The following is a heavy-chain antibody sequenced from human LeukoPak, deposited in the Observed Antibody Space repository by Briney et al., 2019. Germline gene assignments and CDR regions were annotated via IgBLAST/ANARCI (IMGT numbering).Heavy chain of an antibody. J-gene: IGHJ4*02. CDR3: AKWGRSYYGLFDY. V-gene: IGHV3-30*02. CDR2: IRYDGGNK. CDR1: GFTFSSYG. D-gene: IGHD1-26*01. Sequence: SGGSLRLSCAASGFTFSSYGMHWVRQAPGKGLEWVAFIRYDGGNKYYADSVKGRFTISRDNSKNTLYLQMNSLRAEDTAVYYFAKWGRSYYGLFDYWGQGTLVTVSS.